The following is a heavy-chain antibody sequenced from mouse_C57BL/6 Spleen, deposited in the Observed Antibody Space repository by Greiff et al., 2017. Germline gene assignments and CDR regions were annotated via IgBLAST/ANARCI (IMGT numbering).Heavy chain of an antibody. CDR2: IHPNSGST. CDR3: ATPYGNSLAWFAY. V-gene: IGHV1-64*01. D-gene: IGHD2-1*01. CDR1: GYTFTSYW. Sequence: QVQLQQPGAELVKPGASVKLSCKASGYTFTSYWMHWVKQRPGQGLEWIGMIHPNSGSTNYNEKFKSKATLTVDKSSSTAYMQLSSLTSEDSAVYYCATPYGNSLAWFAYWGQGTLVTVSA. J-gene: IGHJ3*01.